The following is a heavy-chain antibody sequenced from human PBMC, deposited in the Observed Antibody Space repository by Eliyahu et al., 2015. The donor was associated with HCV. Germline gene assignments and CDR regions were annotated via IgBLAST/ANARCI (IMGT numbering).Heavy chain of an antibody. CDR3: ARAWGISGFYTMDV. V-gene: IGHV4-39*07. CDR2: IYYSGST. Sequence: QLQLQESGPGLVKPSETLSLTCXVSGGSISXSNYYWGWIRXPPGKGLEWIGSIYYSGSTYYNPSLKSRVTISVDTSKNQFSLRLNSVTAADTAVYYCARAWGISGFYTMDVWGQGTTVTVSS. J-gene: IGHJ6*02. CDR1: GGSISXSNYY. D-gene: IGHD1-1*01.